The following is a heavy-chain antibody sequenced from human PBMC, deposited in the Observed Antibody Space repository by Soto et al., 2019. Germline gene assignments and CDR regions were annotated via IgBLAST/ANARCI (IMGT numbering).Heavy chain of an antibody. Sequence: QVQLVESGGGVVQPGRSLRLSCAASGFTFSSYAMHWVRQAPGKGLEWVAVISYDGSNKYYADSVKGRFTISRDNSKNTLYLQMNRLRAEDTAVYYCWRFCTTTQLGAFDIWGQGTMVTVSS. CDR2: ISYDGSNK. CDR1: GFTFSSYA. CDR3: WRFCTTTQLGAFDI. V-gene: IGHV3-30-3*01. D-gene: IGHD2-8*01. J-gene: IGHJ3*02.